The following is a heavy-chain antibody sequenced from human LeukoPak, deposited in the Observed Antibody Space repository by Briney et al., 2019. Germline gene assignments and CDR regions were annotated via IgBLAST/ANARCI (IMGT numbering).Heavy chain of an antibody. CDR1: GFTFSSYA. Sequence: GGSLRLSCAASGFTFSSYAMHWVRQAPGKGLEYVSAISSNGGSTYYANSVKGRFTISRDNSKNTLYLQMGSPRAEDMAVYYCARADGGSYFDYWGQGTLVTVSS. CDR3: ARADGGSYFDY. J-gene: IGHJ4*02. D-gene: IGHD1-26*01. V-gene: IGHV3-64*01. CDR2: ISSNGGST.